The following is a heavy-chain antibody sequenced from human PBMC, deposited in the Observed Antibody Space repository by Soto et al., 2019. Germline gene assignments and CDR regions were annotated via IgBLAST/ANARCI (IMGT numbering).Heavy chain of an antibody. Sequence: GGSLRLSCAASGFTFSSYSMNWVRQAPGKGLEWVSSISSSSSYIYYADSVKGRFTISRDNAKNSLYLQMNSLRAEDTAVYYCARDQWAGITGVNWFDPWGQGTLVTVSS. CDR2: ISSSSSYI. CDR1: GFTFSSYS. V-gene: IGHV3-21*01. J-gene: IGHJ5*02. D-gene: IGHD1-20*01. CDR3: ARDQWAGITGVNWFDP.